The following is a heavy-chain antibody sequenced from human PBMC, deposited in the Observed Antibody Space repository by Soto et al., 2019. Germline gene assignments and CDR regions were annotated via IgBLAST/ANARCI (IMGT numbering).Heavy chain of an antibody. J-gene: IGHJ5*02. D-gene: IGHD3-3*01. CDR1: GFTFRSYG. V-gene: IGHV3-33*03. Sequence: QVKLVESGGGVVQPGRSRRLSCVTSGFTFRSYGMHWVRQSPGKGLEWVAVIKSDGTTADYIESVKGRFVISRDNSKKTVYLQMNNLRPEDTGIFFCAKPRSSLEWPPVHPWGQGTLVTVSS. CDR3: AKPRSSLEWPPVHP. CDR2: IKSDGTTA.